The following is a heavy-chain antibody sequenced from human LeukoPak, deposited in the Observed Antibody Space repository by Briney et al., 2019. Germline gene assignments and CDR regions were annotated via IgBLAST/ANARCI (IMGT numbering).Heavy chain of an antibody. D-gene: IGHD6-13*01. CDR2: INPNSGGT. CDR3: ARVWYSSSWCDY. Sequence: ASVKVSCKASGYTFTGYYMHWVRQAPGQGLEWMGWINPNSGGTNYAQKFQGRVTMTRDTSISTAYMELSRLRSDDTAVYYCARVWYSSSWCDYWGQGTLVTVSS. V-gene: IGHV1-2*02. CDR1: GYTFTGYY. J-gene: IGHJ4*02.